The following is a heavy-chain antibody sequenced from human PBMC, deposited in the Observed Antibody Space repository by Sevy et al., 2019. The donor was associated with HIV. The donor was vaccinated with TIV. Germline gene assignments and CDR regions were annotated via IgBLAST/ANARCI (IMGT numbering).Heavy chain of an antibody. D-gene: IGHD3-16*01. J-gene: IGHJ4*02. Sequence: GGSLRLSCAASGFTFSSYGMSWVRQAPGKGLEWVSGITDSGGSTFYADSVKGRFTISRDYSKNTLYLQTNSLRAEDMAVYYCAKNMAIYDYEGFDQWGQGTLVTVSS. CDR2: ITDSGGST. CDR1: GFTFSSYG. CDR3: AKNMAIYDYEGFDQ. V-gene: IGHV3-23*01.